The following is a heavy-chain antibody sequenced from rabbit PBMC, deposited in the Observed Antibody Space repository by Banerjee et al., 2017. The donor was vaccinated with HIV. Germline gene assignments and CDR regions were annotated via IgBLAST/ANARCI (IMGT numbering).Heavy chain of an antibody. Sequence: QSLEESGGDLVKPGASLTLTCTASGFDFSSNAMCWVRQAPGKGLEWIACIYSGSSSSTYYASWAKGRFTISKTSSTTVTLQMTSLTAADTATYFCAISLDSSDWGNDFDFDLWGPGTLVTVS. V-gene: IGHV1S40*01. J-gene: IGHJ4*01. CDR2: IYSGSSSST. CDR1: GFDFSSNA. D-gene: IGHD4-1*01. CDR3: AISLDSSDWGNDFDFDL.